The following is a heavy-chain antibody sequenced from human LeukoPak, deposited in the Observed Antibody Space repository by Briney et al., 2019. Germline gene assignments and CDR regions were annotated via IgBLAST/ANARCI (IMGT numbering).Heavy chain of an antibody. V-gene: IGHV1-18*01. J-gene: IGHJ4*02. Sequence: ASAKVSCKASGYTFASYGISWVLQAPGQGLEWMGWISAYNDNTKYAQNLQGRVTLTTDTSTSTAYMELRSLTSDDTALYYCARDTARITTPGGPDYWGQGTLVTVSS. CDR2: ISAYNDNT. D-gene: IGHD6-13*01. CDR1: GYTFASYG. CDR3: ARDTARITTPGGPDY.